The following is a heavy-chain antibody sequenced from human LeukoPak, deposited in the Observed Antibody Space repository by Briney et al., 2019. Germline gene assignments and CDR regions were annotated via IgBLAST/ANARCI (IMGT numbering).Heavy chain of an antibody. CDR2: INPNSGGT. Sequence: ASVKVSCRASGYSFTGYYIHWVRQAPGQGLEWMGWINPNSGGTKYAQKFQGRLTMTRDTSISTANMELSRLRSDDTAVYYCARERTTVVTLDYYYGMDVWGQGTTVTVSS. V-gene: IGHV1-2*02. CDR3: ARERTTVVTLDYYYGMDV. J-gene: IGHJ6*02. CDR1: GYSFTGYY. D-gene: IGHD4-23*01.